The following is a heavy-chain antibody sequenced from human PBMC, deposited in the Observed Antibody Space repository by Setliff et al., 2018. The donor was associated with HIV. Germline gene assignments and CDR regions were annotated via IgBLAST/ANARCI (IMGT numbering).Heavy chain of an antibody. J-gene: IGHJ3*02. CDR2: IYYSGNT. CDR3: ARDPAVASREVAFDI. V-gene: IGHV4-30-4*08. CDR1: GGSISSGNNY. D-gene: IGHD2-21*01. Sequence: KPSETLSLTCTVSGGSISSGNNYWSWLRQPPGKGLEWIAYIYYSGNTYYNPSLKSRATISVDTSKNQFSLKLNSVTVADTAVYYCARDPAVASREVAFDIWGQGTMVTVSS.